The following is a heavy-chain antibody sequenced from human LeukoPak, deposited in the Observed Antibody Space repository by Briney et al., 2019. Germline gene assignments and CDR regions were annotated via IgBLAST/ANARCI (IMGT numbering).Heavy chain of an antibody. V-gene: IGHV3-7*01. J-gene: IGHJ4*02. CDR1: GFTFSSYW. D-gene: IGHD3-3*01. CDR3: ARDRLPYVLRFLAIFDY. Sequence: GGSLRLSCAASGFTFSSYWMSWVRQAPGEGLEWVANIKQDGSEKYYVDSVKGRFTISRDNAKNSLYLQMNSLRAEDTAVYYCARDRLPYVLRFLAIFDYWGQGPLVTVSS. CDR2: IKQDGSEK.